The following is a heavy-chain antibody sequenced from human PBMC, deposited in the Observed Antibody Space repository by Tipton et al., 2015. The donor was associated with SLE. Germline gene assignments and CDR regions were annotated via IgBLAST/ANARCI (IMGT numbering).Heavy chain of an antibody. V-gene: IGHV3-9*01. D-gene: IGHD5-12*01. J-gene: IGHJ4*02. CDR1: GFTFDDHA. CDR3: AKDVASSGYTGIDY. Sequence: SLRLSCAASGFTFDDHAMHWVRQAPGKGLQWVSGISWNSGRIGYADSVKGRFTISRDNAKNSLYLQMNSLRPEDTALYYCAKDVASSGYTGIDYWGQGTLVTVSS. CDR2: ISWNSGRI.